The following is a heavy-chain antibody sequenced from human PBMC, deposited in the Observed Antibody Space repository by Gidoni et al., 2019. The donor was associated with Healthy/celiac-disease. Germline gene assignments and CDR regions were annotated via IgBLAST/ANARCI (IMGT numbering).Heavy chain of an antibody. CDR2: IWYDGSNK. CDR1: GFTFSSYG. V-gene: IGHV3-33*01. CDR3: ARGATIAAAGIGVDY. Sequence: QVQLVESGGGVVQPGRSLRLSCAASGFTFSSYGMHWVRQAPGKGLEWVAVIWYDGSNKYYADSVKGRFTISRDNSKNTLYLQMNSLRAEDTAVYYCARGATIAAAGIGVDYWGQGTLVTVSS. J-gene: IGHJ4*02. D-gene: IGHD6-13*01.